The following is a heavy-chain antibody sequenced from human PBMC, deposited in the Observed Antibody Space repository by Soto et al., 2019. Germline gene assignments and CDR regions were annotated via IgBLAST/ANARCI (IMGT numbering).Heavy chain of an antibody. CDR1: GYTFTSYG. Sequence: ASVKVSCKASGYTFTSYGISWVRQAPGQGLEWMGWINAYNGDTNYAQNLQGRVFMTTDTSTSTANMELRSLRSDDTALYYCARDVGYPSAFDIWGHGTMVTVSS. J-gene: IGHJ3*02. CDR2: INAYNGDT. V-gene: IGHV1-18*01. D-gene: IGHD5-12*01. CDR3: ARDVGYPSAFDI.